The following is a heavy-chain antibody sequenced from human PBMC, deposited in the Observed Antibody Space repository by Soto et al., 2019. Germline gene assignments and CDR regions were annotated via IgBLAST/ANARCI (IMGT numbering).Heavy chain of an antibody. D-gene: IGHD3-10*01. CDR3: ARVGRSSVGIYGIDV. J-gene: IGHJ6*02. CDR2: INGHNGNT. V-gene: IGHV1-18*01. Sequence: QVQLVQSGTEVKKPGASVKVSCKTSGYGFTNFGISWVRQAPGQGLEWMGWINGHNGNTDYAQRLQDRVTMTTDSSAKTGYMELRNGGYDETAVVWCARVGRSSVGIYGIDVGGQGTTVTVAS. CDR1: GYGFTNFG.